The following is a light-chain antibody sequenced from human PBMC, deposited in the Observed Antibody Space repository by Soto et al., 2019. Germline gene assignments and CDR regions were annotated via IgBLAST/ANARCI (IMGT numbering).Light chain of an antibody. Sequence: EIVMPQSPASLSVSPCETATLACRASQSVSSNLAWYQQKPGQAPRLLIYGASTRATGIPARFSGSGSGTEFTLTISSLQSEDFAVYYCQQYNNWPRTFGQGTKVDIK. CDR2: GAS. CDR3: QQYNNWPRT. V-gene: IGKV3-15*01. J-gene: IGKJ1*01. CDR1: QSVSSN.